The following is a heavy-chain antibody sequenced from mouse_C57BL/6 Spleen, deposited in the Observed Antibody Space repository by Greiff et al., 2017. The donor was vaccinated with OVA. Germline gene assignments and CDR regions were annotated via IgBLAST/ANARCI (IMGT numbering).Heavy chain of an antibody. CDR2: IDPSDSYT. CDR3: IGYYGSSFDY. J-gene: IGHJ2*01. CDR1: GYTFTSYW. D-gene: IGHD1-1*01. V-gene: IGHV1-50*01. Sequence: VQLQQPGAELVKPGASVKLSCKASGYTFTSYWMQWVKQRPGQGLEWIGEIDPSDSYTNYNQKFKGKATLTVDTSSSTAYMQLSSLTSEDSAVYYCIGYYGSSFDYWGQGTTPTVSS.